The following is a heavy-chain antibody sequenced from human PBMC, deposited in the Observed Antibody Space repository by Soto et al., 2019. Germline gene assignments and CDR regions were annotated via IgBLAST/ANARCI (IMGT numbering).Heavy chain of an antibody. V-gene: IGHV3-73*01. J-gene: IGHJ3*02. Sequence: EVQLVESGGGLVQPGGSLKLSCAASGFTFSGSAMHWVRQASGKGLEWVGRIRSKANSYATAYAASVKGRFTISRDDSKNTAYLQMNSLKTEETAVYYCTRLLLWFGENAFDIWGQGTMVTVSS. CDR2: IRSKANSYAT. CDR3: TRLLLWFGENAFDI. D-gene: IGHD3-10*01. CDR1: GFTFSGSA.